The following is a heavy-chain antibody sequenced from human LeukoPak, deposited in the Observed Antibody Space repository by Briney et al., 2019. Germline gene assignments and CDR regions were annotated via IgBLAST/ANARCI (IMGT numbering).Heavy chain of an antibody. CDR3: ARQDDYGDYFGFDL. CDR2: ISYDGSNK. Sequence: GGSLRLSCAASGFTFSSYAMHWVRQAPGKGLEWVAVISYDGSNKYYADSVKGRFTISRDNSKNTLYLQMNGLRAEDTAVYYCARQDDYGDYFGFDLWGRGTLVTVSS. D-gene: IGHD4-17*01. V-gene: IGHV3-30-3*01. J-gene: IGHJ2*01. CDR1: GFTFSSYA.